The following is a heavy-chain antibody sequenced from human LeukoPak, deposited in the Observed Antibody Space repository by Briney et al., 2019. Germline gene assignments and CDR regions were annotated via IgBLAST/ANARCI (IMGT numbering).Heavy chain of an antibody. CDR2: INPNSGGT. CDR1: VYTFTGYF. J-gene: IGHJ4*02. Sequence: ASVKVSCKASVYTFTGYFMHWVRQAPGQRLEWMGWINPNSGGTNYAQKFQGRVTMTRDTSISTAYMELSRLRSDDTAVYYCARGKWFVPAAPDYWGQGTLVTVSS. CDR3: ARGKWFVPAAPDY. V-gene: IGHV1-2*02. D-gene: IGHD2-2*01.